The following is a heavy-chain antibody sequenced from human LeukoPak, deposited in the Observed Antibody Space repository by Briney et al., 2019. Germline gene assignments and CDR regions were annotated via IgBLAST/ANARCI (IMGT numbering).Heavy chain of an antibody. Sequence: SETLSLTCTVSGGSISSYYWSWIRQPAGKGLEWIGRIYTSGSTNYNPSLKSRVTMSVDTSKNQFSLKLSSVTAADTAVYYCARGDWAKYYDFWSGYYGSWFDPWGQGTLVTVSS. D-gene: IGHD3-3*01. CDR2: IYTSGST. CDR3: ARGDWAKYYDFWSGYYGSWFDP. J-gene: IGHJ5*02. CDR1: GGSISSYY. V-gene: IGHV4-4*07.